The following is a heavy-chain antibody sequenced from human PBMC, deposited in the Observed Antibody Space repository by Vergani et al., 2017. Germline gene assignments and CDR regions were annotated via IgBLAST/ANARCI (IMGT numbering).Heavy chain of an antibody. J-gene: IGHJ4*02. CDR1: GGSISSSSYY. D-gene: IGHD1-26*01. CDR3: ARLRGSYSAY. V-gene: IGHV4-39*01. CDR2: IYYSGST. Sequence: QLQLQESGPGLVKPSETLSLTCTASGGSISSSSYYWGWIRQPPGKGLEWIGSIYYSGSTYSNPSLKRRVTISVDTSKNQFSRKLGSLTAADTAVYDGARLRGSYSAYWGQGTLVTVSS.